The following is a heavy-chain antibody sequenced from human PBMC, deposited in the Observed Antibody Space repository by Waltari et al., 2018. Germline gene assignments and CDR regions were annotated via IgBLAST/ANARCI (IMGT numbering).Heavy chain of an antibody. CDR3: AKGGPVTTPDY. Sequence: QVQLVQSGAEVKKPGASVKVSCKASGYTFTAYYMHWVRQAPGQSLEWMGKINPGGGSTRYAQKFQGRVTMTRDTSTSTVYMELSSLRFEDTAVYYCAKGGPVTTPDYWGQGTLVTVSS. D-gene: IGHD4-17*01. CDR1: GYTFTAYY. V-gene: IGHV1-46*01. CDR2: INPGGGST. J-gene: IGHJ4*02.